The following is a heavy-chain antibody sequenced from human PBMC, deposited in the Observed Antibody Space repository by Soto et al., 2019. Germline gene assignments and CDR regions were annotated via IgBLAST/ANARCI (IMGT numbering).Heavy chain of an antibody. CDR1: GYTFTSYG. CDR2: ISAHNGNT. V-gene: IGHV1-18*01. Sequence: QVRLVQSGAEVKKPGASVKVSCKGSGYTFTSYGITWVRQAPGQGLEWMGWISAHNGNTNYAQKLQGRVTVTRDTSTSTAYMGLRSLRSEDKAVYYCGRGRYGGYWGQGALVTVSS. CDR3: GRGRYGGY. J-gene: IGHJ4*01. D-gene: IGHD3-10*01.